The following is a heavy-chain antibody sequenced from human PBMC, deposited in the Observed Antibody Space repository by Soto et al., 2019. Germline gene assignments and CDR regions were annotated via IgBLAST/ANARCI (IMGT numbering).Heavy chain of an antibody. CDR1: GFTFSSYS. V-gene: IGHV3-48*02. J-gene: IGHJ3*02. CDR2: ISSSSSTI. D-gene: IGHD3-10*01. CDR3: ARPPLWFGELLVFDI. Sequence: GGSLRLSCAASGFTFSSYSMNWVRQAPGKGLEWVSYISSSSSTIYYADSVKGRFTISRDNAKNSLYLQMNSLRDEDTAVYYCARPPLWFGELLVFDIWGQGTMVTVSS.